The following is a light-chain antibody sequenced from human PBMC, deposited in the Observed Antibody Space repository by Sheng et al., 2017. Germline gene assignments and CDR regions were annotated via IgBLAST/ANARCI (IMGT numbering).Light chain of an antibody. CDR1: QTVTSSY. Sequence: EIVLSQSPGTLSLSPGDTATLSCRASQTVTSSYLAWYQQRPDQAPRLLIYNTSSRATGIPDRFSGSGSGTDFTLTISRLEPEDFATYYCQIYGSSPTYTFGQGTELEIK. J-gene: IGKJ2*01. CDR2: NTS. CDR3: QIYGSSPTYT. V-gene: IGKV3-20*01.